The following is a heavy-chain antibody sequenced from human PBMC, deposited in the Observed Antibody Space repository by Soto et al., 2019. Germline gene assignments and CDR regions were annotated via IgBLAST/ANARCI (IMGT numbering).Heavy chain of an antibody. V-gene: IGHV1-46*01. CDR1: GYTFTSYY. D-gene: IGHD3-22*01. CDR3: AREFEYYDSSGYSPGRYYYYGMDV. CDR2: INPSGGST. Sequence: ASVNVSCKASGYTFTSYYMHWVRQAPRQGLEWMGIINPSGGSTSYAQKFQGRVTMTRDTSTSTVYMELSSLRSEDTAVYYCAREFEYYDSSGYSPGRYYYYGMDVWGQGTTVTVSS. J-gene: IGHJ6*02.